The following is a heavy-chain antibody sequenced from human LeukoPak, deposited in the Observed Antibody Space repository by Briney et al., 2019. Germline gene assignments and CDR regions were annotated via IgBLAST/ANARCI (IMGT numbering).Heavy chain of an antibody. V-gene: IGHV3-23*01. CDR2: ISGSGGST. J-gene: IGHJ6*02. CDR1: GFTFSSYA. D-gene: IGHD3-9*01. CDR3: AKDGSYDILTGYYPHYHYYGMDV. Sequence: GGSLRLSCAASGFTFSSYAMSWVRQAPGKGLEWVSAISGSGGSTYYADSVKGRFTISRDNSKNTLYLQMNSLRAEDTAVYYCAKDGSYDILTGYYPHYHYYGMDVWGQGTTVTVSS.